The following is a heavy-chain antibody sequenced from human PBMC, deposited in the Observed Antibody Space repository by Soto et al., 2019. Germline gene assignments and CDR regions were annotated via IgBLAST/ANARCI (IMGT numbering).Heavy chain of an antibody. V-gene: IGHV4-59*01. J-gene: IGHJ3*02. D-gene: IGHD5-18*01. CDR3: ARRYGKNAFDI. Sequence: SETLSLTCTVSGGSISSYYWSWIRQPPGKGLEWIGYIYYSGSTNYNPSLKSRVTISEDTSKNQFSLKLSSVTAADTAVYYCARRYGKNAFDIWGQGTMVTVSS. CDR1: GGSISSYY. CDR2: IYYSGST.